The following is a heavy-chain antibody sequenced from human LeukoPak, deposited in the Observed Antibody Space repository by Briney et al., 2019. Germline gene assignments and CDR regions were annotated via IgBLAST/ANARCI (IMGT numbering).Heavy chain of an antibody. V-gene: IGHV3-21*01. Sequence: PGGSLRLSCAASGFTFSSYSMNWVRQAPGKGLEWVSSISSSSSYIYYADSVKGRFTISRDNAKNSLYLQMNSLGAEDTAVYYCARAVAALYYYYYMDVWGKGTTVTVSS. D-gene: IGHD6-19*01. CDR2: ISSSSSYI. CDR3: ARAVAALYYYYYMDV. CDR1: GFTFSSYS. J-gene: IGHJ6*03.